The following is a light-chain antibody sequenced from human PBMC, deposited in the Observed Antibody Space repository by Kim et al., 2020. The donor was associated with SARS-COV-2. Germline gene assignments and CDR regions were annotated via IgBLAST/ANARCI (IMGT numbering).Light chain of an antibody. CDR2: DVS. J-gene: IGLJ1*01. Sequence: PGQSVNISCTGTSSDVGGYNYVSWYQQHPGKAPKLMIYDVSKRPSGVPDRFSGSKSGNTASLTVSGLQADDEADYYCCSYAGGSSVFGTGTKVTVL. CDR3: CSYAGGSSV. V-gene: IGLV2-11*01. CDR1: SSDVGGYNY.